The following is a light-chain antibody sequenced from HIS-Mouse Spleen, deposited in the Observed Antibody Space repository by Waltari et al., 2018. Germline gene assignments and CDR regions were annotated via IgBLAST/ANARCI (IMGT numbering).Light chain of an antibody. J-gene: IGLJ1*01. V-gene: IGLV3-21*02. CDR2: EDS. Sequence: SYVLTQPPSVSVAPGQTARITCGGNNIGSKRVHWYQQKPGQAPVLVVYEDSDRPSGVLGRCSGSNSGNTATLTISRVEAGDEADYYCQVWDSSSDHYVFGTGTKVTVL. CDR1: NIGSKR. CDR3: QVWDSSSDHYV.